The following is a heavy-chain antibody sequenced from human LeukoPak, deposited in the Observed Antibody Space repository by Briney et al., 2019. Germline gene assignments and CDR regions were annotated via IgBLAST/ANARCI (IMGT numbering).Heavy chain of an antibody. CDR3: ARDRLGPSFSVSHFDL. CDR2: INYNGAIT. J-gene: IGHJ4*02. Sequence: PGGSLRLSCATSGFTFVDYGLSWVRRAPGKGLEWLCAINYNGAITDYADSVKGRFTISRDNAKNSLYLRMDSLRAEDTALYCARDRLGPSFSVSHFDLWGQETLVTVSS. CDR1: GFTFVDYG. V-gene: IGHV3-20*01. D-gene: IGHD3-3*02.